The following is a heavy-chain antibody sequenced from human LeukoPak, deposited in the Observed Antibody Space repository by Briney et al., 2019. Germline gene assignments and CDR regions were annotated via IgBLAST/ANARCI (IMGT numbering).Heavy chain of an antibody. CDR1: GLTLTSFW. CDR3: ASSWGSGTWDY. J-gene: IGHJ4*02. V-gene: IGHV3-7*05. D-gene: IGHD3-10*01. CDR2: IKEDGSEK. Sequence: GGSLRLSCAASGLTLTSFWMSWLRQAPGKGLELVASIKEDGSEKYYVDSVKGRLTISRDNARNSLYLQMNSLRAEDTAVYYCASSWGSGTWDYWGQGTLVTVSS.